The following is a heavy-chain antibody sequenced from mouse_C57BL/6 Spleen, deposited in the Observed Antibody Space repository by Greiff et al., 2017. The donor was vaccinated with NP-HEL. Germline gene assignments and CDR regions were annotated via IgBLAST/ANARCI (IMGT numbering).Heavy chain of an antibody. V-gene: IGHV14-2*01. CDR3: ARGMVTTPFAY. J-gene: IGHJ3*01. Sequence: VQLQQSGAELVKPGASVKLSSTAFGFHIKEYYMHWVKQRTEQGLGWIGRIDPEDGETKYVPKFQGKATITADTSANTAYLQLSSLTSEDTAVYYCARGMVTTPFAYWGQGTLVTVSA. CDR2: IDPEDGET. D-gene: IGHD2-2*01. CDR1: GFHIKEYY.